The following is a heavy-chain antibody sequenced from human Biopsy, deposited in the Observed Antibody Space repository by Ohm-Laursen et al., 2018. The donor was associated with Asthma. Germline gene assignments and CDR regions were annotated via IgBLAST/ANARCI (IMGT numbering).Heavy chain of an antibody. D-gene: IGHD3-3*01. CDR2: GGSYYDGGLK. J-gene: IGHJ4*02. CDR1: GFTFRSYA. Sequence: SLRLSCAASGFTFRSYAMHWIRQAPGKGLEWVAVGGSYYDGGLKYYADSVNGRFTVSRDDPKNTLYLQMNSLRPDDTAVYYCARDVMEWYLPAFDFWGQGTLVTVSS. CDR3: ARDVMEWYLPAFDF. V-gene: IGHV3-30-3*01.